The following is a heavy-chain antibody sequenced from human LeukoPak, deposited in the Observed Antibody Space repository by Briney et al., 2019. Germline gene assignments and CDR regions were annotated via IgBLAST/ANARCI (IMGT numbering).Heavy chain of an antibody. D-gene: IGHD6-19*01. Sequence: GGSLRLSCAASGFTVGSIYMNWVRQAPGKGLEWVSVIYSGGNTYYADSVKGRFTISRDNSKNTVYLQMNSLRAEDTAVYYCARCTIGDGSGWCTWFAPWGQGTLVTVSS. V-gene: IGHV3-53*01. CDR2: IYSGGNT. J-gene: IGHJ5*02. CDR3: ARCTIGDGSGWCTWFAP. CDR1: GFTVGSIY.